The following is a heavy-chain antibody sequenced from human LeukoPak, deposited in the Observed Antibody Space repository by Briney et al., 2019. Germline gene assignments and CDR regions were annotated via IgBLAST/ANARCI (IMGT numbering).Heavy chain of an antibody. CDR2: ISAYNGNT. D-gene: IGHD3-3*01. J-gene: IGHJ5*02. CDR1: GYTFTSYG. V-gene: IGHV1-18*01. Sequence: ASVKVSCKASGYTFTSYGICWVRQAPGQGLEWMGWISAYNGNTNYAQKLQGRVTMTTDTSTSTAYMELRSLRSDDTAVYYCARGYDFWSGYIWFDPWGQGTLVTVSS. CDR3: ARGYDFWSGYIWFDP.